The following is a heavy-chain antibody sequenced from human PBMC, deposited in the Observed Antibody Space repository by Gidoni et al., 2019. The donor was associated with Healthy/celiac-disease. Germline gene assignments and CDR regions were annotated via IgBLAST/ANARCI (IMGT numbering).Heavy chain of an antibody. J-gene: IGHJ4*02. D-gene: IGHD1-1*01. CDR3: ARWNDY. Sequence: EVQLVQSGAEVKKPGESLRLSCKASGYTFSSHDISWVRQMPGKGLEWMGRIDPSDSYTDYSPSFQGRVTISVDKSVSTAYLQWNSLKASDTAMYYCARWNDYWGQGTLVTVSS. CDR2: IDPSDSYT. CDR1: GYTFSSHD. V-gene: IGHV5-10-1*01.